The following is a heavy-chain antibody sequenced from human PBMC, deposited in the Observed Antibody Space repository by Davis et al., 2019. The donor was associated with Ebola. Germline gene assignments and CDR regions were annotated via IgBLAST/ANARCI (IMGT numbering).Heavy chain of an antibody. J-gene: IGHJ4*02. CDR2: IYHSGST. D-gene: IGHD2-2*01. Sequence: PGGSLRLSCAVSGYSISSGYYWAWIRQSPGKGLEWIGSIYHSGSTYYSPSLKSRVTISVDMSKNQFSLMLTSVTAADTAVYFCARGGSTSPFDYWGQGTQVTVSS. CDR1: GYSISSGYY. CDR3: ARGGSTSPFDY. V-gene: IGHV4-38-2*01.